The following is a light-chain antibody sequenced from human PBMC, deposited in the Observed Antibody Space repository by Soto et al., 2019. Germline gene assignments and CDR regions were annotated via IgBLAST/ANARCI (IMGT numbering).Light chain of an antibody. CDR3: SSYTSSSTLV. Sequence: QSALTQPASVSGSPGQSITISCTGTSSDVGGYNYVSWYQQHPGKAPKLMIYDVSNRPSGVSNRFSGSESGNTASLTISGLQAEDAADYYCSSYTSSSTLVFGGGPMLTVL. J-gene: IGLJ2*01. CDR2: DVS. CDR1: SSDVGGYNY. V-gene: IGLV2-14*01.